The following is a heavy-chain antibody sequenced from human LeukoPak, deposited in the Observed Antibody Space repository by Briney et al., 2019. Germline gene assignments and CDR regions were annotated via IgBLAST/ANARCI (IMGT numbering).Heavy chain of an antibody. J-gene: IGHJ4*02. CDR1: GGSINSSSYN. CDR2: IYYSGST. D-gene: IGHD6-13*01. Sequence: SETLSLTCTVSGGSINSSSYNWGWLRQPQGQGLEWIGYIYYSGSTNYNPSLKSRVTISVDTSKNQFSLKLSSVTAADTAVYYCATHSSSWYAFDYWGQGTLVTVSS. CDR3: ATHSSSWYAFDY. V-gene: IGHV4-61*05.